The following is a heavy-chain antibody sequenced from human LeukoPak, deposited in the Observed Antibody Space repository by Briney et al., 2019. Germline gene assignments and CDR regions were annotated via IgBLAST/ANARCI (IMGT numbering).Heavy chain of an antibody. CDR3: ARRIAVAGLGVYYGMDV. Sequence: GGSLRLSCAASGFTFSDYYMSWIRQAPGKGLEWVSYISSSSSYTNYADSVKGRFTISRDNAKNSLYLQMNRLRAEDTAVYYCARRIAVAGLGVYYGMDVWGKGTTVTVSS. V-gene: IGHV3-11*06. D-gene: IGHD6-19*01. CDR1: GFTFSDYY. CDR2: ISSSSSYT. J-gene: IGHJ6*04.